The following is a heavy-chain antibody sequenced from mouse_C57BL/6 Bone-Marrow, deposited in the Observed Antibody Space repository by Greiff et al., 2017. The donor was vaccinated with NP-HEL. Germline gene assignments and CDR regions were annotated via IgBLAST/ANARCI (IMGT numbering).Heavy chain of an antibody. Sequence: VQLQQSGAELVKPGASVKISCKASGYAFSSHWMNWVKQRPGKGLEWIGQIYPGDGDTNYNGKFKGKATLTADKSSSTAYMQLSSLTSEDSAVYFCARYYGSSYYFDYWGQGTTLTVSS. J-gene: IGHJ2*01. CDR1: GYAFSSHW. D-gene: IGHD1-1*01. CDR2: IYPGDGDT. V-gene: IGHV1-80*01. CDR3: ARYYGSSYYFDY.